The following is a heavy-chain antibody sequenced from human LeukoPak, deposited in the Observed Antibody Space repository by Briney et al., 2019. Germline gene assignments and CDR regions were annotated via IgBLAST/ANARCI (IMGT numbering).Heavy chain of an antibody. J-gene: IGHJ4*02. CDR2: ISSSSSYI. D-gene: IGHD6-13*01. V-gene: IGHV3-21*01. Sequence: PGGSLRLSCAASGFTFSSYSMNWVRQAPGKGLEWVSSISSSSSYIYYADSVKGRFTISRDNAKNSLYLQMNSLRAEDTAVYYCARGRYSSSWYQDAGAIDYWGQGTLVTVSS. CDR1: GFTFSSYS. CDR3: ARGRYSSSWYQDAGAIDY.